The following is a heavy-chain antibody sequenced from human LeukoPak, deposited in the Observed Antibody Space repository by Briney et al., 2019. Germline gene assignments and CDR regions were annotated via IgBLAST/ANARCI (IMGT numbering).Heavy chain of an antibody. Sequence: PSETLSLTCAVYGGSFSGYYWSWIRQPPGKGLEWIGEINHSGSTNYNPSLKSRVTISVDTSKNQFSLKLSSVTAADTAVYYCARGGVRGVMPFDSWGQGTLVTVSS. J-gene: IGHJ4*02. CDR3: ARGGVRGVMPFDS. CDR2: INHSGST. D-gene: IGHD3-10*01. V-gene: IGHV4-34*01. CDR1: GGSFSGYY.